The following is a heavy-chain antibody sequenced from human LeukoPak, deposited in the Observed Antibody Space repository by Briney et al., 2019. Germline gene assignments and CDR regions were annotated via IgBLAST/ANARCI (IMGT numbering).Heavy chain of an antibody. J-gene: IGHJ4*02. Sequence: AASVKVSCKVSGYTLTELSMHWVRQAPGKGLEWMGGFDPEDGETIYAQKFQGRVTITRNTSISTAYMELSSLRSEDTAVYYCARVRSGSYLDYWGQGTLVTVSS. CDR3: ARVRSGSYLDY. D-gene: IGHD1-26*01. CDR1: GYTLTELS. V-gene: IGHV1-24*01. CDR2: FDPEDGET.